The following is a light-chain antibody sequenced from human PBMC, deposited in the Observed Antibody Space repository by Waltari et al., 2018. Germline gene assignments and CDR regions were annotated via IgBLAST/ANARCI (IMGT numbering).Light chain of an antibody. CDR3: QQSYITPYT. Sequence: DIQMTQAPSSLSASVGDRVTMTCRASQSITSHLNWFQQQTGKAPKLLIHTASSLQSGVPSRFSGSGSGTHFTLTINSLQPEDCATYFCQQSYITPYTFGQGTKLEIK. J-gene: IGKJ2*01. CDR2: TAS. CDR1: QSITSH. V-gene: IGKV1-39*01.